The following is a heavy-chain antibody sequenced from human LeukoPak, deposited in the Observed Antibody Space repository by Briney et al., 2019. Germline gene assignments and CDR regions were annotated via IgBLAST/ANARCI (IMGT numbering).Heavy chain of an antibody. V-gene: IGHV3-49*04. Sequence: GSLRLSCTTSGFTFGDYAMSWVRQAPGKGLEWVGFIRSKAYGGTIEYAASVKGRFTISRDDSKSIAYLQMNSLKIEDTALYYCTRGPIQLWIHNAMDVWGQGTMVPVSS. D-gene: IGHD5-18*01. CDR2: IRSKAYGGTI. J-gene: IGHJ3*01. CDR3: TRGPIQLWIHNAMDV. CDR1: GFTFGDYA.